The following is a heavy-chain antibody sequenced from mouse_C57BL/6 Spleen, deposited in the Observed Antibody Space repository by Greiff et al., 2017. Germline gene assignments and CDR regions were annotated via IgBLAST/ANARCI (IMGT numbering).Heavy chain of an antibody. CDR3: ASLNDYDEAY. CDR1: GFSLTSYC. CDR2: ICGVGST. J-gene: IGHJ3*01. Sequence: QVQLQQSGPGLVAPSQSLSITCTVSGFSLTSYCVDWVRQTPGKGLEWLGVICGVGSTNKNSPLKSRLSISKDNSKSQVFLKMNSLQTEDTAMYYCASLNDYDEAYWGQGTLVTVSA. V-gene: IGHV2-6*01. D-gene: IGHD2-4*01.